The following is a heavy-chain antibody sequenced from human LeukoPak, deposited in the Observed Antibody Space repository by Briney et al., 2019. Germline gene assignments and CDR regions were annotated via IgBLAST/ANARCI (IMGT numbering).Heavy chain of an antibody. CDR2: IIPIFGTA. D-gene: IGHD5-18*01. V-gene: IGHV1-69*13. J-gene: IGHJ4*02. CDR1: GGTFSKYT. CDR3: ARVRVIRGYSYGLNYYFDY. Sequence: SVKVSCKASGGTFSKYTISWVRQRPGQGLEWMGGIIPIFGTANYAQKFQGRVTITADESTSTAYMELSSLRSEDTAVYYCARVRVIRGYSYGLNYYFDYWGQGTLVTVSS.